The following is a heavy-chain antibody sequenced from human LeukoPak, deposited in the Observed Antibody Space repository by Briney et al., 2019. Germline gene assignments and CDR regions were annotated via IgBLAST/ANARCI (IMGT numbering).Heavy chain of an antibody. Sequence: PSETLSLTCAVYGGSFSGYYWSWIRQPPGKGLEWIGEINHSGSTNYNPSLKSRVTISVDTSKNQFSLKLSSVTAADTAVYYCARRGVYYDSSGYYNWFDPWGQGTLVTVSS. D-gene: IGHD3-22*01. V-gene: IGHV4-34*01. CDR3: ARRGVYYDSSGYYNWFDP. CDR1: GGSFSGYY. CDR2: INHSGST. J-gene: IGHJ5*02.